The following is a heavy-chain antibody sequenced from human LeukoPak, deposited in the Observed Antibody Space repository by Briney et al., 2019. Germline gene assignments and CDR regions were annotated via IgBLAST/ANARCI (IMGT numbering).Heavy chain of an antibody. CDR3: ARDGGEQLGLGYYYYYYMDV. Sequence: ASVKVSCKASGGTFSSYAISWVRQAPGQGLEWMGGIIPIFGTANYAQKFQGRVTITADKSTSTAYMELSSLRSEDTAVYYCARDGGEQLGLGYYYYYYMDVWGKGTTVTVSS. V-gene: IGHV1-69*06. J-gene: IGHJ6*03. CDR1: GGTFSSYA. D-gene: IGHD6-6*01. CDR2: IIPIFGTA.